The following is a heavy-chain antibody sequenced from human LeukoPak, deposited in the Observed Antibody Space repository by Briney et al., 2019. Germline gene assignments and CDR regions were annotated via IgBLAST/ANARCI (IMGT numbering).Heavy chain of an antibody. D-gene: IGHD3-22*01. CDR3: AGGFYDSSGYSHDAFDV. CDR1: GYTFTSYTSYD. CDR2: MNPTGGKT. V-gene: IGHV1-8*01. Sequence: ASVKVSCKASGYTFTSYTSYDINWVRQASGQGLEWMGWMNPTGGKTGYAQMFQGRVTMTWDTSLNTVYMELSGLTSEDTAVYYCAGGFYDSSGYSHDAFDVWGQGSMVTVSS. J-gene: IGHJ3*01.